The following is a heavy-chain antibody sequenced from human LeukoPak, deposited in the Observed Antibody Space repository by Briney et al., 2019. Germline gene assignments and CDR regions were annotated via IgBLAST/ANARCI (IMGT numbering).Heavy chain of an antibody. V-gene: IGHV1-46*01. D-gene: IGHD3-3*01. J-gene: IGHJ5*02. CDR2: INPSGGTT. CDR3: ASSPSNNYDFWTEGNWFDP. CDR1: GYTFSSYY. Sequence: GASVKVSCKASGYTFSSYYMHWVRQAPGQGLEWMGIINPSGGTTSYTQKFQGRVTMTRDTSTSTVYMELSSLRSEDTAVYYCASSPSNNYDFWTEGNWFDPWGQGTLVTVSS.